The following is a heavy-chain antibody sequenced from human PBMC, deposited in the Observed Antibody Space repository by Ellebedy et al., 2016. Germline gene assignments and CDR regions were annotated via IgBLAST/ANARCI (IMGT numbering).Heavy chain of an antibody. J-gene: IGHJ6*03. CDR3: ASGPGQLLWFGELFGDLYYYYYMDV. Sequence: SETLSLXCTVSGGSISSGSYYWSWIRQPAGKGLEWIGRIYTSGSTNYNPSLKSRVTMSVDTSKNQFSLKLSSVTAADTAVYYCASGPGQLLWFGELFGDLYYYYYMDVWGKGTTVTVSS. CDR1: GGSISSGSYY. CDR2: IYTSGST. D-gene: IGHD3-10*01. V-gene: IGHV4-61*02.